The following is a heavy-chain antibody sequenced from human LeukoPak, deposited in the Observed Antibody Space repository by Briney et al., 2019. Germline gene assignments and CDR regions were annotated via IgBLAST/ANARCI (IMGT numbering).Heavy chain of an antibody. Sequence: GGSLRLSCAASGFTFSSYAMSWVRQAPGKGLEWVSAISGSGGSTYYADSVKGRFTISRDNSKNTLYLQMNSPRAEDTAVYYCAKSTSRYYYYYGMDVWGKGTTVTVSS. CDR2: ISGSGGST. V-gene: IGHV3-23*01. J-gene: IGHJ6*04. CDR1: GFTFSSYA. CDR3: AKSTSRYYYYYGMDV. D-gene: IGHD2-2*01.